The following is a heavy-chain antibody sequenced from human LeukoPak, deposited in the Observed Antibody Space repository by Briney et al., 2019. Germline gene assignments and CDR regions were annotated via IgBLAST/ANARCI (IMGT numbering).Heavy chain of an antibody. D-gene: IGHD5-18*01. CDR3: AKDLSYGSNWFDP. J-gene: IGHJ5*02. CDR2: IWYDGSKK. Sequence: GRSLRLSCAASGFTFSSHGMHWVRQAPGKGLEWVALIWYDGSKKYYADSVKGRFTISRDDSKNTLYLQMNSLRAEGTAMYYCAKDLSYGSNWFDPWGQGTLVTVSS. V-gene: IGHV3-33*06. CDR1: GFTFSSHG.